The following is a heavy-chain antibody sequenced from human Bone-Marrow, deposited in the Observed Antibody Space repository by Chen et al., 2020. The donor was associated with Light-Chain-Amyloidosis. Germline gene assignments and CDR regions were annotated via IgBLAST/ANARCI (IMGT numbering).Heavy chain of an antibody. CDR3: ARDSVPRKGLDY. D-gene: IGHD3-10*01. CDR1: GFTVSFNY. V-gene: IGHV3-66*01. CDR2: IYSGGST. Sequence: EVQLVESGGGLVQPGGSLRLSCAASGFTVSFNYMNWVRQAPGKGLEWCSVIYSGGSTYYANSVKGRFTISRDDSKNTLYLQMNSLRAEDTAVYYCARDSVPRKGLDYWGQGTLVTVSS. J-gene: IGHJ4*02.